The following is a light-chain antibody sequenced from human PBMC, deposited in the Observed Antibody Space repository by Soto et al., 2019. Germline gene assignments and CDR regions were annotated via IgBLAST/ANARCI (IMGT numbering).Light chain of an antibody. V-gene: IGLV2-23*02. J-gene: IGLJ1*01. CDR2: EVS. Sequence: QSALTQPASVSGSPGQSITISCTGTSSDVGRYNLVSWYQQHPGKAPKLMIYEVSKRPSGVSNRFSGSRSGNTASLTISGLQAEDEDDYYCCSYAGSSTFYVFGTGTKLTVL. CDR1: SSDVGRYNL. CDR3: CSYAGSSTFYV.